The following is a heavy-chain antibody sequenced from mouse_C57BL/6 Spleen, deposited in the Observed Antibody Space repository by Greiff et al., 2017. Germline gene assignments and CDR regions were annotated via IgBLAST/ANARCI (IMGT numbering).Heavy chain of an antibody. CDR3: ARKGIGYWFDY. CDR2: IDPSDSET. J-gene: IGHJ2*01. D-gene: IGHD2-3*01. CDR1: GYTFTSYW. V-gene: IGHV1-52*01. Sequence: VQLQQPGAELVRPGSSVKLSCKASGYTFTSYWMHWVKQRPIQGLEWIGNIDPSDSETHYNQKFKDKATLTVDKSSSTAYMQLSSLTSEDSAVYYCARKGIGYWFDYWGQGTTLTVSS.